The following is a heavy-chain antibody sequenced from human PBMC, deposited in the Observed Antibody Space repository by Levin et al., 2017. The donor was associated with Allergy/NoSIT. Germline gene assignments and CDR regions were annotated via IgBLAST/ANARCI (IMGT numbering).Heavy chain of an antibody. D-gene: IGHD5-18*01. CDR3: AREMVNGAFDI. V-gene: IGHV4-31*03. Sequence: SETLSLTCTVSGGSISSGGYYWSWIRQHPGKGLEWIGYIYYSGSTYYNPSLKSRVTISVDTSKNQFSLKLSSVTAADTAVYYCAREMVNGAFDIWGQGTMVTVSS. CDR2: IYYSGST. J-gene: IGHJ3*02. CDR1: GGSISSGGYY.